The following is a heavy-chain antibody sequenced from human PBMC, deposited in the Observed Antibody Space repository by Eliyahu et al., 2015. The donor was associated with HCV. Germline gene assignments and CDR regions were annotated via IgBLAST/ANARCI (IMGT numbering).Heavy chain of an antibody. CDR3: AKDRGYCSGGSCLYFDY. V-gene: IGHV3-30*18. Sequence: QVQLVESGGGVVQPGRSLRLXCAASGFTFXSYGMHWVRQAPGKGLEWVAVISYDGSNKYYADSVKGRFTISRDNSKNTLYLQMNSLRAEDTAVYYCAKDRGYCSGGSCLYFDYWGQGTLVTVSS. CDR1: GFTFXSYG. J-gene: IGHJ4*02. CDR2: ISYDGSNK. D-gene: IGHD2-15*01.